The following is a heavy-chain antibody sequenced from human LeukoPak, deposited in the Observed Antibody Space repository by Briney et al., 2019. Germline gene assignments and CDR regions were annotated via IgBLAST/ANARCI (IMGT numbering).Heavy chain of an antibody. J-gene: IGHJ4*02. CDR3: AKRGVVIRVILVGFHKEAYYFDS. V-gene: IGHV3-23*01. D-gene: IGHD3-22*01. CDR2: ISDSGGST. Sequence: QTGGSLRLSCAVSGITLSNYGMSWVRQAPGKGLEWVAGISDSGGSTNYADSVKGRFTISRDNPENTLYLQMNSLRAEDTAVYFCAKRGVVIRVILVGFHKEAYYFDSWGQGALVTVSS. CDR1: GITLSNYG.